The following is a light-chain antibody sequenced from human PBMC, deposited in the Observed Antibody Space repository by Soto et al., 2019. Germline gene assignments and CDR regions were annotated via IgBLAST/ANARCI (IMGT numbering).Light chain of an antibody. J-gene: IGLJ1*01. Sequence: QSVLTQPASVSGSPGQSITISCTGSSTDIGFYDFVSWYQQQPGKAPGLVIYEVSGRPSGISVRFSGSKSGNTASLTISGLQADDEGDYYCSSYTKTTTAYVFGTGTKLTVL. V-gene: IGLV2-14*01. CDR1: STDIGFYDF. CDR2: EVS. CDR3: SSYTKTTTAYV.